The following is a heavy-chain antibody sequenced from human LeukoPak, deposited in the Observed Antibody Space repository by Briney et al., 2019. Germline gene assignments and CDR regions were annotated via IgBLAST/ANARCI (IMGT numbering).Heavy chain of an antibody. Sequence: SETLSLTCTVSGGSISSYYWSWIRQPAGKGLEWIGRIYTSGSTNYNPSLKSRVTMSVDTSKNQFSLKLNSVTTADTAVYYCAREGDPGSGYNYGNWLDPWGQGTLVTVSS. D-gene: IGHD5-12*01. J-gene: IGHJ5*02. V-gene: IGHV4-4*07. CDR3: AREGDPGSGYNYGNWLDP. CDR2: IYTSGST. CDR1: GGSISSYY.